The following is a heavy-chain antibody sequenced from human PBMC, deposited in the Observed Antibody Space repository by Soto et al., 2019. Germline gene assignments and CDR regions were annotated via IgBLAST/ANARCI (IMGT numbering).Heavy chain of an antibody. D-gene: IGHD1-26*01. CDR1: GGSISSGGYY. J-gene: IGHJ4*02. CDR3: ARTPLL. V-gene: IGHV4-31*03. Sequence: QVQLQESGPGLVKPSQTLSLTCTVSGGSISSGGYYWSWIRQHPGKGMEWIGYIYYSGSTYYNSYNPALKRRVTISVDTSKNQFSLKLSSVTAADTAVYYCARTPLLWGQGTLVTVSS. CDR2: IYYSGST.